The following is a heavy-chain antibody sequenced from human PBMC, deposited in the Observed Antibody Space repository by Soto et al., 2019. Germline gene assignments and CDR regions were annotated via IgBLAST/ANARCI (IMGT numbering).Heavy chain of an antibody. Sequence: EVQLVESGGGLVQPGRSLRLSCAASGFTFDDYAMHWVRQAPGKGLEWVSGISWNSGSIGYADSVKGRFTISRDNAKNSLDLQMNSLRAEDTALYYFAKSTYGDYPFFDYLGQGTLVTVSS. D-gene: IGHD4-17*01. CDR3: AKSTYGDYPFFDY. CDR1: GFTFDDYA. V-gene: IGHV3-9*01. J-gene: IGHJ4*02. CDR2: ISWNSGSI.